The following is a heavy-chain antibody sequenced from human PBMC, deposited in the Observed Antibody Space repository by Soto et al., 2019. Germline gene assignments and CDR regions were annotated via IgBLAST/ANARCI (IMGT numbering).Heavy chain of an antibody. V-gene: IGHV3-23*01. D-gene: IGHD3-3*01. Sequence: EVQLLESGGGLVQPGGYLRLSCAASGFTFSSYAMSWVRQAPGKGLEWVSAISGSGGSTYYADSVQGRFTISRDNSKNTLYLKMNSLRAEDTAVYYCAKAGPLELLSNYYYYGMDVCGQGTTVTVSS. CDR2: ISGSGGST. CDR3: AKAGPLELLSNYYYYGMDV. J-gene: IGHJ6*02. CDR1: GFTFSSYA.